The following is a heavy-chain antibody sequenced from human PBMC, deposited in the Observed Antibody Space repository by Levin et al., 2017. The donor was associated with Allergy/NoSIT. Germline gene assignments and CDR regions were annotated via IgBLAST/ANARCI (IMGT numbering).Heavy chain of an antibody. CDR2: ISGGDGGT. J-gene: IGHJ4*02. CDR1: GFMFPSYA. CDR3: AKDRGKGAPTRPTL. V-gene: IGHV3-23*01. Sequence: SCAASGFMFPSYAMSWVRQAPGKGLEWVASISGGDGGTFYADSVKGRFIISRDNSKKTMHLEMNSLRVEDTAVYYCAKDRGKGAPTRPTLWGQGTLVTVSS. D-gene: IGHD1-26*01.